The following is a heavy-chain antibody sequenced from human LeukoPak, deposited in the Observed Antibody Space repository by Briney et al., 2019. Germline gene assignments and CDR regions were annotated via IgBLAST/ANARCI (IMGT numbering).Heavy chain of an antibody. D-gene: IGHD3-22*01. V-gene: IGHV1-46*01. CDR3: ATTSPAYYYDRRGAFDI. CDR1: GYTFTSYY. J-gene: IGHJ3*02. CDR2: INPSGGRT. Sequence: GASVKVSCKASGYTFTSYYMHWVRQAPGQGLEWMGIINPSGGRTSYAQKFQGRVTMTRDTSTSTVYMELSSLRSEDTAVYYCATTSPAYYYDRRGAFDIWGQGTMVTVSS.